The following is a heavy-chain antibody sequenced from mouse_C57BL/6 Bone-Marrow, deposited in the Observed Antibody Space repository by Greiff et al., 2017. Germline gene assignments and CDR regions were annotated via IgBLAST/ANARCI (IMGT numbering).Heavy chain of an antibody. Sequence: QVQLQQPGAELVMPGASVKLSCKASGYTFTSYWMHWVKQRPGQGLEWIGEIDPSDSYTNYNQKFKGKSTLTVDKFSSTAYMQLSSLTSEDSAVYYCARRDYDPYFDVWGTGTTVTVSS. D-gene: IGHD2-4*01. CDR3: ARRDYDPYFDV. CDR2: IDPSDSYT. J-gene: IGHJ1*03. V-gene: IGHV1-69*01. CDR1: GYTFTSYW.